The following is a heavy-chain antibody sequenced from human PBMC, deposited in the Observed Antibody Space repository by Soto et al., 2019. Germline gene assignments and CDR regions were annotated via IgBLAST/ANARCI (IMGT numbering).Heavy chain of an antibody. D-gene: IGHD2-8*01. CDR2: IIPIFGTA. CDR3: ARDSPAEFEWYYYGMDV. J-gene: IGHJ6*02. V-gene: IGHV1-69*06. CDR1: GGTFSSYA. Sequence: QVQLVQSGAEVKKPGSSVKVSCKASGGTFSSYAISWVRQAPGQGLECMGGIIPIFGTANYAQKFQGRVTITADKSTSTAYMELSSLRSEDTAVYYWARDSPAEFEWYYYGMDVCGQGTTVTVS.